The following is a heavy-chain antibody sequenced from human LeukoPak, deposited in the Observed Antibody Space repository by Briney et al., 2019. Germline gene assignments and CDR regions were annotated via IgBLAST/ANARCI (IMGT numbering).Heavy chain of an antibody. CDR3: VRRRESSGLIFDY. CDR1: GGTFSSYA. D-gene: IGHD6-19*01. V-gene: IGHV1-69*05. J-gene: IGHJ4*02. Sequence: GASVKVSCKASGGTFSSYAISWVRQAPGQGLEWMGRIIPIFRTANYAQKFQGRVTITTDESTSTAYMELSSLRSEDTAVYYCVRRRESSGLIFDYWGQGTLVTVSS. CDR2: IIPIFRTA.